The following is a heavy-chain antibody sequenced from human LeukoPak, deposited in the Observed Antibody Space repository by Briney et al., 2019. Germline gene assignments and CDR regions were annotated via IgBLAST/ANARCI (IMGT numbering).Heavy chain of an antibody. Sequence: ASVKVSCKSSAYTFTTYYIHWVRQAPGQGLEWIGMIYPSTGSTYYTQRFQGRVTMTRDTSTSTVYMELGSLTSDDTAVYYCARDWRIALVRGVINVPGGMNVWGQGTTVTVSS. D-gene: IGHD3-10*01. CDR1: AYTFTTYY. V-gene: IGHV1-46*01. J-gene: IGHJ6*02. CDR2: IYPSTGST. CDR3: ARDWRIALVRGVINVPGGMNV.